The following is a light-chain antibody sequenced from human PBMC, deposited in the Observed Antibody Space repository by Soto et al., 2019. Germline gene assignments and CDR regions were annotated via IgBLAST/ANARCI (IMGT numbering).Light chain of an antibody. CDR2: DVS. V-gene: IGLV2-14*01. Sequence: QSVLTQPASVSGSSGQSITISCTGTSSDVGAYNCVSWYQQHPGKAPKLMIYDVSIRPSGVSNRFSGSKSGNTASLTISGLQAEDEADFYCTSYTRSNTDVFGTGTKLTVL. J-gene: IGLJ1*01. CDR1: SSDVGAYNC. CDR3: TSYTRSNTDV.